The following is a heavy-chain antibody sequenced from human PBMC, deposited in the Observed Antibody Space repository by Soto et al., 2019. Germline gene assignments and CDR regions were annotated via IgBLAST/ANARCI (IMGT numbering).Heavy chain of an antibody. CDR1: GFSLSTSGVG. Sequence: QITLKQSGPTLVKPTQPLALTCTFSGFSLSTSGVGVGWIRQPPGKALEWLALIYWYDDKRYSPSLKSRLTVTKDSAKNHVVLTMSHMAAVDSATYDCAHRACSCAGCFGLDYWGQGTLVTVSS. CDR3: AHRACSCAGCFGLDY. CDR2: IYWYDDK. J-gene: IGHJ4*02. V-gene: IGHV2-5*01. D-gene: IGHD2-2*01.